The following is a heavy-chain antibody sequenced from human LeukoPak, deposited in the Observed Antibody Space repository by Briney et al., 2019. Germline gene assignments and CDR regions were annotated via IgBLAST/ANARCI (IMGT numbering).Heavy chain of an antibody. J-gene: IGHJ4*02. CDR1: GFTFSNYA. D-gene: IGHD3-10*01. Sequence: GGTQRLSCAASGFTFSNYAMSWVRQAPGKGLEWVSAISGSGGSTYYADSVKGRFTISRDNSKNTLYLQMNSLRAEDTAVYYCAKDRRAGSYDYWGQGTLVTVSS. CDR3: AKDRRAGSYDY. V-gene: IGHV3-23*01. CDR2: ISGSGGST.